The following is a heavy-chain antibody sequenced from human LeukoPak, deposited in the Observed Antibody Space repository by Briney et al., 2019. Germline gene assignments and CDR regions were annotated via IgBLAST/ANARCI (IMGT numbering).Heavy chain of an antibody. J-gene: IGHJ4*02. Sequence: PGGSLRLSCAASGFSFNTYSMNWVRQAPGRGLEWVSYIRSSDGAIYYADSVRGRFTISTDNARKSLYLQMNGLREEDTAVYYCARDSSWSFDYWGQGTLVTVSS. CDR1: GFSFNTYS. D-gene: IGHD2-15*01. CDR2: IRSSDGAI. CDR3: ARDSSWSFDY. V-gene: IGHV3-48*02.